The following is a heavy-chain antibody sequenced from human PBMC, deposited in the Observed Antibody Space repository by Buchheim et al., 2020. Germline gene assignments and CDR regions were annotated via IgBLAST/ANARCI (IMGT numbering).Heavy chain of an antibody. CDR3: ARGEMYYYGANHFDY. V-gene: IGHV1-2*04. CDR1: GYTFTGYY. CDR2: INPYSGAT. J-gene: IGHJ4*02. D-gene: IGHD3-10*01. Sequence: QVQLVQSGAEVKKPGASVKVSCKASGYTFTGYYIHWVRQAPGQGLEWVGWINPYSGATNYAQKFQDWFTMTRDTSISTAYLELSRLTSEDTAMYYCARGEMYYYGANHFDYWGQGTL.